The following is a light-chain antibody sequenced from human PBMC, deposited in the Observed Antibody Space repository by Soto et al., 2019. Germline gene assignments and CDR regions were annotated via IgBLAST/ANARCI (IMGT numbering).Light chain of an antibody. CDR1: QSVSN. J-gene: IGKJ4*01. CDR3: QQYNNWPT. Sequence: EIVMTQSPATLSVSPGERATLSCRASQSVSNVAWYQQKLGQAPRLLIYGASTRATGIPARFSGSGSGTDFTLTISSLQSEDFAVYHCQQYNNWPTFXGGTKVDIK. V-gene: IGKV3-15*01. CDR2: GAS.